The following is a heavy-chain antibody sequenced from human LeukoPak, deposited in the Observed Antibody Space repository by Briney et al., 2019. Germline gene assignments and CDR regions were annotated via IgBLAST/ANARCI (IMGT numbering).Heavy chain of an antibody. CDR2: INPNNGGT. D-gene: IGHD6-19*01. CDR1: GYTFTVYY. Sequence: ASVTVSFKASGYTFTVYYMRWVRQAPGQGREGMGWINPNNGGTNYAQKFQGRVTITRDTSINTVYMELSRLRSDDTAVYYCAREEVAGRVDPWGQGTLVTVSS. J-gene: IGHJ5*02. CDR3: AREEVAGRVDP. V-gene: IGHV1-2*02.